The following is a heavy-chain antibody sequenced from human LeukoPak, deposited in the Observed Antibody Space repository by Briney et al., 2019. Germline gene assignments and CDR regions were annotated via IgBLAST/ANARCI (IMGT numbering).Heavy chain of an antibody. J-gene: IGHJ4*02. V-gene: IGHV1-8*01. Sequence: ASVKVSCKASGYTFTSYDISWVRQATGQGLEWMGWMNPNSGNTGYAQKFQGRVTMTRNTSISTAYMELSSLRSEDTAVYYCARARRVQLWLLSGGNSGSFDYWGQGTLVTVSS. D-gene: IGHD5-18*01. CDR1: GYTFTSYD. CDR2: MNPNSGNT. CDR3: ARARRVQLWLLSGGNSGSFDY.